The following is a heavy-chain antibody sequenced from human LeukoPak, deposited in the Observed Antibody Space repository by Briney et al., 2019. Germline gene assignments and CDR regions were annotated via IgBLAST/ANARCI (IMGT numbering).Heavy chain of an antibody. CDR1: GGSISSDNHC. D-gene: IGHD2-15*01. CDR2: VYASGTT. Sequence: SETLSLTCTVSGGSISSDNHCWSWLRQPAGGGLEWIGRVYASGTTNYHPSLSLNGRVTLSVDMSKNHFSLKLISVTAADTAVYYCARDQGYTYGQTHYFDFWGQGIQVTVSS. V-gene: IGHV4-61*02. J-gene: IGHJ4*02. CDR3: ARDQGYTYGQTHYFDF.